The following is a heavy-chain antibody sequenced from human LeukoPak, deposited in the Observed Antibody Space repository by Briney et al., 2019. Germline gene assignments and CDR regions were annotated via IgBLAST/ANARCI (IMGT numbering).Heavy chain of an antibody. Sequence: GASVTVSFKASGYTFTGYYIHWVRQAPGQGLEWMGWINPNSGGTNYAQKFQGRVTMTRDTSISTAYMELSRLRSDDTAVYYCAGKQVSTSNFDYWGQGTLVIVSS. CDR3: AGKQVSTSNFDY. CDR2: INPNSGGT. J-gene: IGHJ4*02. V-gene: IGHV1-2*02. CDR1: GYTFTGYY. D-gene: IGHD5/OR15-5a*01.